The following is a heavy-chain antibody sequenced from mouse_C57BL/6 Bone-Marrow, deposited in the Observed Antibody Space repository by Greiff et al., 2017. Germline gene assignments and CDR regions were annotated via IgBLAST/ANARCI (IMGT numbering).Heavy chain of an antibody. V-gene: IGHV1-82*01. D-gene: IGHD2-3*01. CDR3: ARGGRWLLPSDY. Sequence: QVQLKESGPELVKPGASVKISCKASGYAFSSSWMNWVKQRPGKGLEWIGRIYPGDGDTNYNGKFKGKATLTADKSSSTAYMQLSSLTSEDSAVYFCARGGRWLLPSDYWGQGTTLTVSS. CDR2: IYPGDGDT. CDR1: GYAFSSSW. J-gene: IGHJ2*01.